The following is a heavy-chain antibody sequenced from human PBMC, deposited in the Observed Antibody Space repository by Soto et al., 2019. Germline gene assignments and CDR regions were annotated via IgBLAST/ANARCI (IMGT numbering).Heavy chain of an antibody. Sequence: QVQLVQSGAEVKKPGSSVKVSCKASGGTFSSYAISWVRQAPGQGLEWMGGIIPIFGTANYAQKFQGRVTITADESTSTAYMELSSLRSEDTAVYYCARTGDTAMVPGGGSNYFDYWGQGTLVTVSS. D-gene: IGHD5-18*01. CDR1: GGTFSSYA. V-gene: IGHV1-69*12. J-gene: IGHJ4*02. CDR2: IIPIFGTA. CDR3: ARTGDTAMVPGGGSNYFDY.